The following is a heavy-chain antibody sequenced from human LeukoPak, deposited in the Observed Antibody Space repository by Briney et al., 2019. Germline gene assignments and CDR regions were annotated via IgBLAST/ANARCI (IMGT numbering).Heavy chain of an antibody. J-gene: IGHJ3*02. Sequence: SETLSLTCAVYGGSFSGYYWSWIRQPPGEGLEWIGEINHSGSTNYNPSLKSRVTISVDTSKNQFSLKLSSVTAADTAVYYCARGNPWRNDAFDIWGQGTMVTVSS. D-gene: IGHD5-24*01. CDR1: GGSFSGYY. V-gene: IGHV4-34*01. CDR3: ARGNPWRNDAFDI. CDR2: INHSGST.